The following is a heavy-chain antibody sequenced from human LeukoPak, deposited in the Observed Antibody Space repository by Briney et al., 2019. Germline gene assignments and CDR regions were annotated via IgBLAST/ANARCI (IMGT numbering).Heavy chain of an antibody. CDR1: GYSISSGYY. J-gene: IGHJ4*02. V-gene: IGHV4-38-2*01. D-gene: IGHD3-3*01. CDR2: IYHSGST. Sequence: SETLSLTCAVSGYSISSGYYWGWIRQPPGKGLEWIGSIYHSGSTYYNPSLKSRVTISVDTSENQFSLKLSSVTAADTAVYYCARQHRRITIFGVGYFDYWGQGTLVTVSS. CDR3: ARQHRRITIFGVGYFDY.